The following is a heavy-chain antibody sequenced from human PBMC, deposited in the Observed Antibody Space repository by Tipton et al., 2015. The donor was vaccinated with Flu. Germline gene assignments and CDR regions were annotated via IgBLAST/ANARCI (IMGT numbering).Heavy chain of an antibody. CDR1: GGSFSGYY. V-gene: IGHV4-34*01. J-gene: IGHJ6*02. D-gene: IGHD3-3*01. CDR3: AIKYFGFWGALYYGTDF. Sequence: TLSLTCAVYGGSFSGYYWSWIRQPPGKGLEWVGEINHSGSTNYSPSLKSRVTISVDTSKNQFSLKLSSVTAADTAVYYCAIKYFGFWGALYYGTDFWGQGTTVTVSS. CDR2: INHSGST.